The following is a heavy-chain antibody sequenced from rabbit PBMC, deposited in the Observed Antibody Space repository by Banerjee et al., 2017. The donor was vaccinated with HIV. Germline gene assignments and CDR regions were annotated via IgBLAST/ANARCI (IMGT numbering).Heavy chain of an antibody. V-gene: IGHV1S40*01. CDR2: ISASSGTT. J-gene: IGHJ3*01. CDR3: SREYPDYGYVTRLDL. CDR1: GFSFSTGYW. Sequence: QSLEESGGDLVKPGASLTLTCTASGFSFSTGYWMCWVRQAPGKGLEWIACISASSGTTYCASWAKGRFTISKTSSTTVTLRTTSLTAADTATYFCSREYPDYGYVTRLDLWGPGTLVTV. D-gene: IGHD6-1*01.